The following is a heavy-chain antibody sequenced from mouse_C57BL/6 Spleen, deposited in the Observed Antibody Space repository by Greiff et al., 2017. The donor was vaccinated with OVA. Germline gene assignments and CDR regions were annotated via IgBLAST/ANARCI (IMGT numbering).Heavy chain of an antibody. CDR3: VRQGNGDFDY. J-gene: IGHJ2*01. V-gene: IGHV10-1*01. CDR1: GFSFNTYA. CDR2: IRSKSNNYAT. Sequence: GGGLVQPKGSLKLSCAASGFSFNTYAMNWVRQAPGKGLEWVARIRSKSNNYATYYADSVKDRFTISRDDSESMLYLQMNNLKTEDTAMYYCVRQGNGDFDYWGQGTTLTVSS.